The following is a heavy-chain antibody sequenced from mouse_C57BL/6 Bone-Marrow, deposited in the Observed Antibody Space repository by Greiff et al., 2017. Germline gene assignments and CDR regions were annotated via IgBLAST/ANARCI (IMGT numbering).Heavy chain of an antibody. J-gene: IGHJ2*01. V-gene: IGHV1-76*01. CDR2: IYPGSGNT. Sequence: VQLQQSGAELVRPGASVKLSCKASGYTFTDYYINWVKQRPGQGLEWIARIYPGSGNTYYNEKFKGKATLTAEKSSSTAYMQLSSLTSEDSAVYCCARMGPYYFDYWGQGTTLTVSS. CDR1: GYTFTDYY. CDR3: ARMGPYYFDY.